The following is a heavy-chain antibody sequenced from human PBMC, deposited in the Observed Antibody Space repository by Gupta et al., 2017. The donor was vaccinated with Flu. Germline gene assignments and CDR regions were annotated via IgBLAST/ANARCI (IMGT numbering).Heavy chain of an antibody. CDR1: GFSLSNARMG. Sequence: QVTLKESGPVLVKPTETLTLTCTVSGFSLSNARMGVSCIRQPPGKALEWLAHIFSNDEKSYSTSLKSRLTISKDTSKSQVVLTMTNMDPVDTATYYCARIQVESITMIKFDYWGQGTLVTVSS. D-gene: IGHD3-22*01. CDR3: ARIQVESITMIKFDY. V-gene: IGHV2-26*01. J-gene: IGHJ4*02. CDR2: IFSNDEK.